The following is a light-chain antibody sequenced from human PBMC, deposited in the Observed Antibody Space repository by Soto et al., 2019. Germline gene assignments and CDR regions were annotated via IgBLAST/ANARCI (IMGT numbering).Light chain of an antibody. V-gene: IGLV2-14*01. CDR1: SSDVGGYNH. CDR2: DVS. CDR3: SSYTSSSTLGV. J-gene: IGLJ2*01. Sequence: QSALTQPASVSGSPGQSITISCTGTSSDVGGYNHVSWYQQHPCKAPKLMIYDVSNRPSGVSNRFSGSKSGNTASLTISGLQAEDEADYYCSSYTSSSTLGVFGGGTKLTVL.